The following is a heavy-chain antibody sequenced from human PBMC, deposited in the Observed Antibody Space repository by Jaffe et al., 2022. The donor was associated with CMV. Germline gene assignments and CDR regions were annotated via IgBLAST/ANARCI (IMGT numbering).Heavy chain of an antibody. CDR2: IYWNDDK. CDR1: GFSLSTSGVG. V-gene: IGHV2-5*01. J-gene: IGHJ4*02. CDR3: AHALDRLFIYPLYFDA. Sequence: QITLKESGPTLVKPTQTLTLTCTFSGFSLSTSGVGVGWIRQPPGKALEYLALIYWNDDKRYSPSLKNRLTITKDTSKNQVVLTMTDMDPVDTATYFCAHALDRLFIYPLYFDAWGQGTLVTVSS. D-gene: IGHD3-16*01.